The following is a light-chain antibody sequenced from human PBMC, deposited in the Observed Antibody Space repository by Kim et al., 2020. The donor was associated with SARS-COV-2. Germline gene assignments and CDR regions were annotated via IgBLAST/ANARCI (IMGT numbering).Light chain of an antibody. Sequence: EIVLTQSPATLSLSPGERATLSCRASQPVSSYFTWYQQKPGQAPRLLIHDASNRATGIPARFSGSGSGTDFTLTISSLEPEDFALYYCQQRSNWPITFGQGTRLEIK. CDR1: QPVSSY. V-gene: IGKV3-11*01. CDR2: DAS. CDR3: QQRSNWPIT. J-gene: IGKJ5*01.